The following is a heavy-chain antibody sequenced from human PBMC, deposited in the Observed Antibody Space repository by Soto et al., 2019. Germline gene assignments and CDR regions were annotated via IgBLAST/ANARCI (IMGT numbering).Heavy chain of an antibody. D-gene: IGHD4-17*01. CDR2: IYNSGGS. J-gene: IGHJ4*02. CDR3: VGTGTTDDY. V-gene: IGHV4-30-4*01. Sequence: QVQLQESGPGLVKPSQTLSLTCSVSGASVRSGDYYWSCIRQAPGKGLEWIGYIYNSGGSYYNPSLKGRLTKAIDTSKNQFSLKLTSVTAADTAIYYCVGTGTTDDYWGRGTLVTVSS. CDR1: GASVRSGDYY.